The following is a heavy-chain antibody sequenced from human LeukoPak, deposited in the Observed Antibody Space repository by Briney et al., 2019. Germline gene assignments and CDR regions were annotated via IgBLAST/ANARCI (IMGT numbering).Heavy chain of an antibody. J-gene: IGHJ3*02. CDR1: GYTFTAYY. CDR3: ASGLSSSGLDI. Sequence: ASVEVSCKASGYTFTAYYIHWVRQAPGQGLEWMGWINPNSGGTNSAQKFQGRVTMTRDTSISTAYMELSRLISDDTAVYYCASGLSSSGLDIWGQGTMVTVSS. V-gene: IGHV1-2*02. CDR2: INPNSGGT. D-gene: IGHD6-19*01.